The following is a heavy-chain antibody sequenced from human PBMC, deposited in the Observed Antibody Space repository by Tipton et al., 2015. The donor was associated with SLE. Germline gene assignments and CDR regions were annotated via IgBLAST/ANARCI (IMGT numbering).Heavy chain of an antibody. CDR3: ARGHSTNWYWFFDL. CDR1: GFTFSSYA. CDR2: MSFAGSNE. Sequence: RSLRLSCAASGFTFSSYAMHWVRQAPGKGLEWVALMSFAGSNEYYSDSVKGRFIISRDNSKNTVYLQMNSLGPEDTALYYCARGHSTNWYWFFDLWGRGALVTVSS. D-gene: IGHD2-2*01. J-gene: IGHJ2*01. V-gene: IGHV3-30*14.